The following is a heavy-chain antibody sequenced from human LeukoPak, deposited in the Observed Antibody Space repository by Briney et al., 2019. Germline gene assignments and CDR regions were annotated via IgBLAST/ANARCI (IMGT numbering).Heavy chain of an antibody. CDR2: INHSGST. J-gene: IGHJ4*02. CDR1: GGSFSDYY. D-gene: IGHD6-6*01. CDR3: ARAPVTRDSSSSPSAFDY. Sequence: TETLSLTCAVYGGSFSDYYWSWIRQPPGKGLEWIGEINHSGSTNYNPSLKSRVTISVDTSKNQFSLKLSSVTAADTAVYYCARAPVTRDSSSSPSAFDYWGQGTLVTVSS. V-gene: IGHV4-34*01.